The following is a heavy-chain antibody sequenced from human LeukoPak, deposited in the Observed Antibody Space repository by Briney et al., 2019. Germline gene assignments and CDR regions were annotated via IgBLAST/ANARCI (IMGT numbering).Heavy chain of an antibody. V-gene: IGHV3-21*01. Sequence: GGSLRLSCAASGFTFSSYSMNWVRQAPGKGLEWVSSISSSSSYIYYADSVKGRFTISRDNAKNSLYLQMSSLRAEDTAVYYCASRHRWYAFVIWGQGTMVTVSS. CDR1: GFTFSSYS. CDR3: ASRHRWYAFVI. D-gene: IGHD4-23*01. J-gene: IGHJ3*02. CDR2: ISSSSSYI.